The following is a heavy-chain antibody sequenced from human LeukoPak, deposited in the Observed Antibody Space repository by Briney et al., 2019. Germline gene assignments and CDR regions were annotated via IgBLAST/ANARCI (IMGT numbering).Heavy chain of an antibody. J-gene: IGHJ5*02. V-gene: IGHV1-2*02. CDR1: GYTFTGYY. Sequence: ASVKVSCKASGYTFTGYYMHWVRQAPGQGLEWTGWINPNSGGTNYAQKFQGRVTMTRDTSISTAYMELSRLRSDDTAVYYCAREDYGGNPITNWFDPWGQGTLVTVSS. CDR2: INPNSGGT. D-gene: IGHD4-23*01. CDR3: AREDYGGNPITNWFDP.